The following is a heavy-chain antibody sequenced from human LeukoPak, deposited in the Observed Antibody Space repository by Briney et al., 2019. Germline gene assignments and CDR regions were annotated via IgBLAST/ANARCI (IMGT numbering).Heavy chain of an antibody. CDR3: ASGVNLGYCSSTSCYRAFDI. CDR1: GGTFSSYA. J-gene: IGHJ3*02. Sequence: ASVKVSCKASGGTFSSYAISWVRQAPGQGLEWMGGIIPIFGTANYAQKFQGRVTITTDESTSTAYMELSSLRSEDTAVYYCASGVNLGYCSSTSCYRAFDIWGQGTMVTVSS. V-gene: IGHV1-69*05. D-gene: IGHD2-2*01. CDR2: IIPIFGTA.